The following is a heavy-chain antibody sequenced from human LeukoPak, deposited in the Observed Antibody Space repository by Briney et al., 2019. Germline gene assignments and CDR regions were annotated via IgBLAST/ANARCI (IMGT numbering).Heavy chain of an antibody. V-gene: IGHV3-48*03. Sequence: GGSLRLSSAPSRFIPCSYEMNSVRQAPGRGVEWVSYICSRVSAIYYTDSVKGRFTISRDNAKNTLYLQINSLRVEDTAVYYCARDRNYYGAGSYWGQGTLVTVSS. D-gene: IGHD3-10*01. CDR3: ARDRNYYGAGSY. J-gene: IGHJ4*02. CDR1: RFIPCSYE. CDR2: ICSRVSAI.